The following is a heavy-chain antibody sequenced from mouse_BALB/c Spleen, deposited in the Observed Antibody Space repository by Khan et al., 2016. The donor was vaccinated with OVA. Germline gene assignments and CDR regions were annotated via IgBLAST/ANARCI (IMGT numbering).Heavy chain of an antibody. V-gene: IGHV3-2*02. J-gene: IGHJ2*01. CDR3: ARGNYYGYYFDD. D-gene: IGHD1-1*01. Sequence: EVQLQESGPGLVKPSQSLSLTCTVTGYSITSGYACNWIRQFPGNKLEWMGYISYSGVTSYTPSLKSRISITRNTSKNQFFLQLTSVTTEDTATYYCARGNYYGYYFDDWGQGTTLTVSS. CDR2: ISYSGVT. CDR1: GYSITSGYA.